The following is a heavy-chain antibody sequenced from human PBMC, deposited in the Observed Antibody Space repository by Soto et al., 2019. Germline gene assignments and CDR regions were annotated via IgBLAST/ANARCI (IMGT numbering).Heavy chain of an antibody. Sequence: QVQLVQSGAEVKKPGASVKVSCKASGYTFTSYGISWVRQAPGQGLEWMGWISAYNGNTNYAQKLQGRVTMTTDTSTSTAYMELRSLRSDDTAVYYCARVAWQLCPTWYYYYGMDVWGQGTTVTVSS. J-gene: IGHJ6*02. CDR2: ISAYNGNT. D-gene: IGHD6-6*01. V-gene: IGHV1-18*04. CDR1: GYTFTSYG. CDR3: ARVAWQLCPTWYYYYGMDV.